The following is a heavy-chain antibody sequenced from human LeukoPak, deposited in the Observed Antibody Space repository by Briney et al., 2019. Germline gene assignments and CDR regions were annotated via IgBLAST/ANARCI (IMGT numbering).Heavy chain of an antibody. CDR2: ISSSGSTI. Sequence: PGGSLRLSCAASGFTFSDYYMSWIRQAPGKGLEWVSYISSSGSTIYYADSVKGRFTISRDNSKNTLYLQMNSLRAEDTAVYYCAKGSGLGYCSSTTCRPFYYYYGMDVWGKGTTVTVS. J-gene: IGHJ6*04. D-gene: IGHD2-2*01. V-gene: IGHV3-11*01. CDR1: GFTFSDYY. CDR3: AKGSGLGYCSSTTCRPFYYYYGMDV.